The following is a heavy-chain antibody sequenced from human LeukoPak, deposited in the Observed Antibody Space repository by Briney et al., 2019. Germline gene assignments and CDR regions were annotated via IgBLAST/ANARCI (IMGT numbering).Heavy chain of an antibody. D-gene: IGHD1-1*01. Sequence: GGSLRLSCAASGFIISGYAMSWVRQAPGKGLEWVSSISYSGDGTKYADSVKGRCTISREDSKNTLYLQMNSLRAEDTAVYYCAKGDTPDNSYNYFAPWGQGTLVAVSS. CDR2: ISYSGDGT. CDR1: GFIISGYA. CDR3: AKGDTPDNSYNYFAP. J-gene: IGHJ5*02. V-gene: IGHV3-23*01.